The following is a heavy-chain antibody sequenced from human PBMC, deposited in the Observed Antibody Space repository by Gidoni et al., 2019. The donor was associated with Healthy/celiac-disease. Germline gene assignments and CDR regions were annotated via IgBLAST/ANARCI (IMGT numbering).Heavy chain of an antibody. J-gene: IGHJ4*02. Sequence: QVQLVQSGAEVKKPGASVKVSCKASGYTFTSYYMHWVRQAPGQGLEWMGIINPSGGSTSYAQKFQGRVTMTRDTSTSTVYMELSSLRSEDTAVYYCARGLSHELVDTAITYWGQGTLVTVSS. CDR3: ARGLSHELVDTAITY. CDR1: GYTFTSYY. D-gene: IGHD5-18*01. V-gene: IGHV1-46*01. CDR2: INPSGGST.